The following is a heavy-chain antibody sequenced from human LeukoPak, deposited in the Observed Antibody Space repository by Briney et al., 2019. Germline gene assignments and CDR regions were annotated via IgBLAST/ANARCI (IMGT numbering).Heavy chain of an antibody. J-gene: IGHJ4*02. CDR3: AKVAAAFTAMVRWAY. CDR1: GFTFSSYW. CDR2: IKQDGSEK. V-gene: IGHV3-7*03. D-gene: IGHD5-18*01. Sequence: GGSLRLPCAASGFTFSSYWMSWVRQAPGKGLEWVPNIKQDGSEKYYVDSVKGRFTISRDNAKNSLYLQMNSLRAEDTAVYYCAKVAAAFTAMVRWAYWGQGTLVTVSS.